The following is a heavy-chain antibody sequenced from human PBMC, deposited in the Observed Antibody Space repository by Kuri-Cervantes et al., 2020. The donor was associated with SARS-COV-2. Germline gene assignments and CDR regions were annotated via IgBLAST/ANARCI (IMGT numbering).Heavy chain of an antibody. J-gene: IGHJ4*02. CDR2: IYSGGST. Sequence: SCKASGGTFSSYAISWVRQAPGKGLEWVSVIYSGGSTYYADSVKGRFTISRDNSKNTLYLQMNSLRAEDTAVYYCASIVTGDSSGYYWGQGTLVTVSS. V-gene: IGHV3-53*01. D-gene: IGHD3-22*01. CDR1: GGTFSSYA. CDR3: ASIVTGDSSGYY.